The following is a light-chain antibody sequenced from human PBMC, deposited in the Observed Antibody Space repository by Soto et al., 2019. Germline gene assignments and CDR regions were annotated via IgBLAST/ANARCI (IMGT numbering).Light chain of an antibody. CDR3: QQYGSSPWT. Sequence: EIVLTQSPDTLSLSPGDRVTLSCRASQSIPSNYLAWYQQKPGQAPRLLIYLASNRAAGIPDRFSGSGSGADFTLTITRLEPEDFAVYHCQQYGSSPWTFGQGTKVDFK. CDR2: LAS. V-gene: IGKV3-20*01. J-gene: IGKJ1*01. CDR1: QSIPSNY.